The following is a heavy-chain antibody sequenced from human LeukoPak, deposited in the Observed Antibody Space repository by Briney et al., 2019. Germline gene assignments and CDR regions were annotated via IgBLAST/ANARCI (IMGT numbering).Heavy chain of an antibody. CDR1: GYTFTGYY. CDR3: ARDLTMIVVHTTATFDP. Sequence: VASVKVSCKASGYTFTGYYMHWVRQAPGQGLEWMGWINPNSGGTNYAQKFQGRVTMTRDTSISTAYMELSRLRSDDTAVYYCARDLTMIVVHTTATFDPWGQGTLVTVSS. CDR2: INPNSGGT. D-gene: IGHD3-22*01. J-gene: IGHJ5*02. V-gene: IGHV1-2*02.